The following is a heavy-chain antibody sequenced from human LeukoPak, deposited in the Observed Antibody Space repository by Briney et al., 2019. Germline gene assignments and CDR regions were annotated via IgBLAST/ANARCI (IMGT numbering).Heavy chain of an antibody. Sequence: GGSLRLSCAASGFTFSSYAMHWVRQAPGEGLEWVAIISYDGSTKYYAVSVKGRFTISRDNSKNTLYLQLNSLRAEDTAVYYCARGLGVRGVMDVWSKGTTVTVSS. CDR3: ARGLGVRGVMDV. CDR1: GFTFSSYA. V-gene: IGHV3-30*04. D-gene: IGHD3-10*01. J-gene: IGHJ6*04. CDR2: ISYDGSTK.